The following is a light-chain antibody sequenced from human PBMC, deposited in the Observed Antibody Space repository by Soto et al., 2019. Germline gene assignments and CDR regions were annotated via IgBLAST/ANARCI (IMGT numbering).Light chain of an antibody. Sequence: EIFWAQSPPTLSLSPEERATLSSRASQSVSNNYLAWYQQKPGQAHRLLIYGASNRATGIPDRFSGSGSGTDFTLTISRLETEDFAVYYCQQYGSSGTFGQGTKVDIK. CDR2: GAS. J-gene: IGKJ1*01. CDR1: QSVSNNY. CDR3: QQYGSSGT. V-gene: IGKV3-20*01.